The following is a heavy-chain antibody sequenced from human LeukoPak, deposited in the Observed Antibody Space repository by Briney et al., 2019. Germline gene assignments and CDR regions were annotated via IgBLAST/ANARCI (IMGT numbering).Heavy chain of an antibody. J-gene: IGHJ3*01. CDR1: GYTFTGYY. V-gene: IGHV1-2*02. CDR3: TRLWRPNDYYDTSGYFDDGFDV. Sequence: ASVKVSCKASGYTFTGYYMHWVRQAPGQGLEWMGWINTHSGGTNYAQKFEDRVTMTRGTSISTGYMELRSLRSDDTAIYYCTRLWRPNDYYDTSGYFDDGFDVWGQGTMVTVSS. D-gene: IGHD3-22*01. CDR2: INTHSGGT.